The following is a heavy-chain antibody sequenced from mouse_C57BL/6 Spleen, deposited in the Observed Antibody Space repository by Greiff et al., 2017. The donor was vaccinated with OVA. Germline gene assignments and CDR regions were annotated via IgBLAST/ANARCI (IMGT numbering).Heavy chain of an antibody. J-gene: IGHJ3*01. CDR2: IYPRSGNT. D-gene: IGHD3-2*02. CDR1: GYTFTSYG. CDR3: AREGGTAQVWFAD. V-gene: IGHV1-81*01. Sequence: QVHVKQSGAELARPGASVKLSCKASGYTFTSYGISWVKQRTGQGLEWIGEIYPRSGNTYYNEKFKGKATLTADKSSSTAYMELRSLTSEDSAVYFCAREGGTAQVWFADWGQGTLVTVSA.